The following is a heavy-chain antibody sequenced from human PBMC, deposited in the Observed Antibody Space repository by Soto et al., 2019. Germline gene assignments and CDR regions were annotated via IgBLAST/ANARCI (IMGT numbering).Heavy chain of an antibody. CDR2: IKHTGDA. V-gene: IGHV4-4*02. CDR3: AREGRLHWFES. Sequence: QVHLQESDPGLVKPSETLSLTCAVSGDSIKTETWWSWLRQLPGTGLEWISEIKHTGDANANPALRSRVSMSVDRTKNQFFLNLRSVSAADTAVYFCAREGRLHWFESWGQGTLVTVSS. J-gene: IGHJ5*01. CDR1: GDSIKTETW.